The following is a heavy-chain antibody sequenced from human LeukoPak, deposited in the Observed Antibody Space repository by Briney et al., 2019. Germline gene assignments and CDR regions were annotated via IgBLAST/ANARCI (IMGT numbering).Heavy chain of an antibody. J-gene: IGHJ6*03. D-gene: IGHD4-23*01. Sequence: SETLSLTCTVSGGSISSSSYYWGWIRQPPGKGLEWIGSIYYSGSTYYNPSLKSRVTISVDTSKNQFSLKLSSVTAADTAVYYCARGRKRWYYYYMDVWGKGTTVTVSS. CDR3: ARGRKRWYYYYMDV. CDR1: GGSISSSSYY. CDR2: IYYSGST. V-gene: IGHV4-39*01.